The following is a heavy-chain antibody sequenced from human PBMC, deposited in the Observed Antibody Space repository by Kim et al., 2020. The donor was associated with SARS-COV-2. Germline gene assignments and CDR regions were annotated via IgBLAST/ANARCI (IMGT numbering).Heavy chain of an antibody. D-gene: IGHD3-16*01. CDR3: TTDASYYYYGMDV. V-gene: IGHV3-15*01. Sequence: YAAPVKGRFTISRDDSKNTLYLQMNSLKTEDTAVYYCTTDASYYYYGMDVWGQGTTVTVSS. J-gene: IGHJ6*02.